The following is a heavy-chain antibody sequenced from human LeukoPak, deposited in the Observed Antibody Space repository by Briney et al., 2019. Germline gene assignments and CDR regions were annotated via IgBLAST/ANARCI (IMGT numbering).Heavy chain of an antibody. CDR1: GFTFSSCG. CDR2: IWYDGSNK. CDR3: ARAPNYDILTGYYGDYYFDY. Sequence: GGSLRLSCAASGFTFSSCGMHWVRQAPGKGLEWVAVIWYDGSNKYYADSVKGRFTISRDNSKNTLYLQMNSLRAEDTAVYYCARAPNYDILTGYYGDYYFDYWGQGTLVTVSS. J-gene: IGHJ4*02. V-gene: IGHV3-33*01. D-gene: IGHD3-9*01.